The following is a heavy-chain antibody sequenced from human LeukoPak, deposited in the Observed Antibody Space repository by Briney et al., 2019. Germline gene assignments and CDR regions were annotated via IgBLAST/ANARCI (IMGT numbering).Heavy chain of an antibody. D-gene: IGHD3-10*01. V-gene: IGHV3-15*01. CDR1: GFTFTNAW. CDR2: IKSKTHGETT. CDR3: TTDLGTYYHGSQRLIPIDY. Sequence: GGSLRLSCVDSGFTFTNAWMSWVRQAPGKGLEWIGRIKSKTHGETTNYAEPVRGRFTISRDDSKSAVYLQMNSLKIEDTAVYYCTTDLGTYYHGSQRLIPIDYWGQGTLVTVSS. J-gene: IGHJ4*02.